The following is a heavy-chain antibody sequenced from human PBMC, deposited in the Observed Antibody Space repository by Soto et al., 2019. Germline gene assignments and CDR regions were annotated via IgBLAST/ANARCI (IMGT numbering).Heavy chain of an antibody. CDR2: IYYSGST. D-gene: IGHD6-19*01. J-gene: IGHJ4*02. Sequence: QLQRHESGPGLVKPSETLSLTCAVSGDSMSSSDYYWGWIRKPPGKGLEWIGSIYYSGSTSYNPSLQSRVAISVDTSKNQFSLKLKSVTAADTAIYYCARRTVNIRTFYSGLKTHCFDYWGQGAPVTVSS. CDR1: GDSMSSSDYY. CDR3: ARRTVNIRTFYSGLKTHCFDY. V-gene: IGHV4-39*01.